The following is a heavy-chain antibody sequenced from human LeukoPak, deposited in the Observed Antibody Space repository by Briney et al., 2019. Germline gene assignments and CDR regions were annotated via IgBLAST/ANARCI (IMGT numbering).Heavy chain of an antibody. J-gene: IGHJ2*01. D-gene: IGHD6-13*01. CDR1: GYTFTGYY. V-gene: IGHV1-2*02. Sequence: ASVKVSCKASGYTFTGYYMHWVRQAPGQGLEWMGWINPNSGGTNYAQKLQGRVTMTTDTSTSTAYMELRSLRSDDTAVYYCARGSWYPGYFDLWGRGTLVTVSS. CDR3: ARGSWYPGYFDL. CDR2: INPNSGGT.